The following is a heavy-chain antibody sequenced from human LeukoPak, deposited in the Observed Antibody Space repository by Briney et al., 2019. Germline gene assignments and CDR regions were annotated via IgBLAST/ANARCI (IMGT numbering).Heavy chain of an antibody. CDR2: IIPIFGTA. Sequence: ASVKVSCKASGGTFSSYAISWVRQAPGQGLEWMGGIIPIFGTANYAQKFQGRVTITTDESTSTAYMELSSLRSEDTAVYYCASAFSSGHYYYYYYMDVWGKGTTVTVSS. V-gene: IGHV1-69*05. J-gene: IGHJ6*03. D-gene: IGHD3-22*01. CDR3: ASAFSSGHYYYYYYMDV. CDR1: GGTFSSYA.